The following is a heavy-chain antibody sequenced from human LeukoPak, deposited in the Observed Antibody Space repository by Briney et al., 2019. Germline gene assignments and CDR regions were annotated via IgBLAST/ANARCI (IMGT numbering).Heavy chain of an antibody. J-gene: IGHJ6*03. Sequence: GGSLRLSCAASGFTFSSYGMHWVRQAPGKGLEWVAFIRYDGSNKYYADSVKGRFTISRDNSKNTLCLRMNSLRAEDTAVYYCAKSGGFCSSTSCYLYYYYYYMDVWGKGTTVTISS. CDR1: GFTFSSYG. V-gene: IGHV3-30*02. CDR3: AKSGGFCSSTSCYLYYYYYYMDV. CDR2: IRYDGSNK. D-gene: IGHD2-2*01.